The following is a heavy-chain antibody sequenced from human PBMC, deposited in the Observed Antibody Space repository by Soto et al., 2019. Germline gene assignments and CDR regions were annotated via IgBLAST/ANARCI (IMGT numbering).Heavy chain of an antibody. V-gene: IGHV1-69*13. Sequence: SVKVSGRGSGSTFISYAISLLQQAPVQGLEWMGGIIPIFGTANYAQKFQGRVTITADESTSTAYMELSSLRSEDTAVYYCARDRAQAAAGIMDVWGQGTTVTVSS. CDR2: IIPIFGTA. CDR1: GSTFISYA. CDR3: ARDRAQAAAGIMDV. J-gene: IGHJ6*02. D-gene: IGHD6-13*01.